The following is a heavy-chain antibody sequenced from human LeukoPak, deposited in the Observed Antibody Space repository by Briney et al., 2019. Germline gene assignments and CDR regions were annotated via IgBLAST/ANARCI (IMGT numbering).Heavy chain of an antibody. CDR3: ARDLLSHGSGREPSGY. J-gene: IGHJ4*02. CDR2: IKQDGSEK. D-gene: IGHD3-10*01. V-gene: IGHV3-7*01. Sequence: GGSLRLSCAASGFTFSSYWMSCVRQAPGKGLEWVANIKQDGSEKYYVDSVKGRFTISRDNAKNSLYLQMNSLRAEDTAVYYCARDLLSHGSGREPSGYWGQGTLVTVSS. CDR1: GFTFSSYW.